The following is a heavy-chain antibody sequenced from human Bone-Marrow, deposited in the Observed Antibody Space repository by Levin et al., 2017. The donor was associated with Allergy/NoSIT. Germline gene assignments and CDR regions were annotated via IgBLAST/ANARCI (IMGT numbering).Heavy chain of an antibody. J-gene: IGHJ4*02. CDR2: IYYNGNT. D-gene: IGHD1-1*01. V-gene: IGHV4-39*01. Sequence: SETLSLTCSISGGSLRSSSDYWGWIRQIPGKGLEWIGSIYYNGNTYVNSSLKSRVTISADASKRQFSLSLTSMTAADRGVYFCARRWAGNYPFDHWGQGILVTVSS. CDR3: ARRWAGNYPFDH. CDR1: GGSLRSSSDY.